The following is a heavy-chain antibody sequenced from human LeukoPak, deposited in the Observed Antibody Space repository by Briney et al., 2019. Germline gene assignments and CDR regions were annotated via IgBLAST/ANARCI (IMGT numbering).Heavy chain of an antibody. D-gene: IGHD6-19*01. CDR1: GYRFTSYW. Sequence: GESLKISCKGSGYRFTSYWIGWVRQMPGKDLEWMGIIYPGDSDTRNSPSFQGQVTISADKSISTAYVQWSSLKASDTAMYYCARGAVAGNAYAFDIWGQGTMVTVSS. V-gene: IGHV5-51*01. J-gene: IGHJ3*02. CDR3: ARGAVAGNAYAFDI. CDR2: IYPGDSDT.